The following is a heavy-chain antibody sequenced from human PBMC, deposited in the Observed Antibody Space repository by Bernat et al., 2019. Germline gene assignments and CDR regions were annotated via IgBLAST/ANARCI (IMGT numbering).Heavy chain of an antibody. CDR2: ISSSSSYI. Sequence: EVQLVESGGGLVKPGGSLRLSCAASGFTFSSYSMNWVRQAPGKGLEWVSSISSSSSYIYYADSVKGRFTISRDNAKNSLYLQMNSLRAEDTAVYYCAREPVDLRGYCSSTSCYPPRYGMDVWGQGTTVTVSS. V-gene: IGHV3-21*01. CDR1: GFTFSSYS. D-gene: IGHD2-2*03. J-gene: IGHJ6*02. CDR3: AREPVDLRGYCSSTSCYPPRYGMDV.